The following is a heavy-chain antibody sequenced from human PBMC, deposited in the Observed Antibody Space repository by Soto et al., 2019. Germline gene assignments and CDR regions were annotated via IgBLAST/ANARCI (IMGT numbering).Heavy chain of an antibody. CDR3: ATKEGLYYDFWSGSEHFDY. Sequence: SVKVSCKASGGTFSSYAISWVRQAPGQGLEWMGGIIPIFGTANYAQKFQGRVTITADESTSTAYMELSSLRSEDTAVYYCATKEGLYYDFWSGSEHFDYWGQGTLVTVSS. J-gene: IGHJ4*02. V-gene: IGHV1-69*13. D-gene: IGHD3-3*01. CDR2: IIPIFGTA. CDR1: GGTFSSYA.